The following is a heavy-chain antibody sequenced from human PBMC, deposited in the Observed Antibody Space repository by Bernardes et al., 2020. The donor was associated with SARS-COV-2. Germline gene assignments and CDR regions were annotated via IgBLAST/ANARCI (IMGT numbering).Heavy chain of an antibody. V-gene: IGHV3-21*01. CDR2: ISSSGSTA. Sequence: GGSLRLSCAVSGFTFTSNVMNWVRQAPGKGLEWVSTISSSGSTAFYADSVMGRFSISRDNAKNSLYLQMNSLRAEDTAMYYCTRDIPFSGTYWGQGTLVTVS. J-gene: IGHJ4*02. D-gene: IGHD1-26*01. CDR1: GFTFTSNV. CDR3: TRDIPFSGTY.